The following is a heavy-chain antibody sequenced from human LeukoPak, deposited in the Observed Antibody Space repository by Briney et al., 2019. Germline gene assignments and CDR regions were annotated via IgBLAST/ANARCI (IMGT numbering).Heavy chain of an antibody. CDR3: AREYGSGRYFDY. D-gene: IGHD3-10*01. J-gene: IGHJ4*02. Sequence: GGSLRLSCAASGFTFSSYAMHWVRQAPGKGLEWVAVISYDGSNKYYADSVKGRFTISRDNSKSTLYLQMNSLRAEDTAVYYCAREYGSGRYFDYWGQGTLVTVSS. CDR2: ISYDGSNK. CDR1: GFTFSSYA. V-gene: IGHV3-30*04.